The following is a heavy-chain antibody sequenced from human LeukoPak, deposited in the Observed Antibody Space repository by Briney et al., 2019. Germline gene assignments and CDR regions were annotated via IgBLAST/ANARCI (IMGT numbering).Heavy chain of an antibody. CDR3: ARDSAADTAID. CDR1: GFTVSSNY. V-gene: IGHV3-53*01. CDR2: IYSGGST. Sequence: GGSLRLSCAASGFTVSSNYMSWVRQAPGKGLEWVSVIYSGGSTYYADSVKGRFTISRDNSKNTLYLQMNSLRAEDTAVYYSARDSAADTAIDWGQGTLVTVSS. D-gene: IGHD5-18*01. J-gene: IGHJ4*02.